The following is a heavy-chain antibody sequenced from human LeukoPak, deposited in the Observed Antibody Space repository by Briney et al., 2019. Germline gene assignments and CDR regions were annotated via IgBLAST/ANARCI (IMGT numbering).Heavy chain of an antibody. J-gene: IGHJ4*02. CDR1: GFTLSDYW. D-gene: IGHD4-23*01. CDR2: ISSDGSST. Sequence: GGSLRLSCAASGFTLSDYWMHWVRQVPGEGPVWVSRISSDGSSTNYADSVKGRFTISRDNAKNTLYLQMNSLRAEDTAVYYCAKGGGKVQDYWGQGTLVTVSS. CDR3: AKGGGKVQDY. V-gene: IGHV3-74*01.